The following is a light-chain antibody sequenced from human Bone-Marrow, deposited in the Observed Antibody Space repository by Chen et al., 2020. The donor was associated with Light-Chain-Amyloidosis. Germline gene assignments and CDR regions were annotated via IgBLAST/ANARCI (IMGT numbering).Light chain of an antibody. CDR2: EVS. J-gene: IGLJ1*01. Sequence: QSALTQPASLSGSPGQSITISCTGTSSDVGSYNLVSWYQQHPGKAPKLMIYEVSKRPSGVSNRFSGSKSGNTASLTISGLQAEDEADYYCCSYAGRGVFGTGTKVTVL. CDR3: CSYAGRGV. CDR1: SSDVGSYNL. V-gene: IGLV2-23*02.